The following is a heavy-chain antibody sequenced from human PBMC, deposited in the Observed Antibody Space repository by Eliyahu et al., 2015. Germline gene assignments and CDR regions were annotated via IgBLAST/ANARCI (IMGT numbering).Heavy chain of an antibody. D-gene: IGHD2-15*01. CDR3: ARGRWVPVVAATPGDYYYYYMDV. J-gene: IGHJ6*03. Sequence: QVQLVQSGAEVKKPGASVKVSCKASGYXXTGYXXXXXRRAPGQGLEWMGWINPNSGGTNYAQKFQGRVTMTRDTSISTAYMELSRLRSDDTAVYYCARGRWVPVVAATPGDYYYYYMDVWGKGTTVTVSS. CDR2: INPNSGGT. V-gene: IGHV1-2*02. CDR1: GYXXTGYX.